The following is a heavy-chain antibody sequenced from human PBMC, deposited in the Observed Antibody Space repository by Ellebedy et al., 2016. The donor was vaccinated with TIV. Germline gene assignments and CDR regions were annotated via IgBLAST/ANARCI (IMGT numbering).Heavy chain of an antibody. CDR2: INPSGGST. Sequence: AASVKVSCKASGYTFTSYHMQWVRQAPGQGLEWMGIINPSGGSTDYAQKFQGRASMTTDASTNTVHLELMSLNFDDTAVYYCGRELGMGRGAMDVWGQGTTVTVSS. D-gene: IGHD7-27*01. J-gene: IGHJ6*02. V-gene: IGHV1-46*01. CDR1: GYTFTSYH. CDR3: GRELGMGRGAMDV.